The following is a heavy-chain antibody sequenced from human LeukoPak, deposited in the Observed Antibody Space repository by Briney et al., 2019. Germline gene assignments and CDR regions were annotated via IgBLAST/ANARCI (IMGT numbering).Heavy chain of an antibody. CDR2: IPYDGSNK. CDR1: GFTFSSYA. V-gene: IGHV3-30-3*01. CDR3: ARDIDYGDYVFDY. Sequence: GRSLRLSCAASGFTFSSYAMHWVRQAPGKGLEWVAVIPYDGSNKYYADSVKGRFTISRDNSKNTLYLQMNSLRAEDTAVYYCARDIDYGDYVFDYWGQGTLVTVSS. D-gene: IGHD4-17*01. J-gene: IGHJ4*02.